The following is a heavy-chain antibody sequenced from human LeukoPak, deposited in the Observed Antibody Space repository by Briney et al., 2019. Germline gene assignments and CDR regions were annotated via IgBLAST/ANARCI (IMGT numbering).Heavy chain of an antibody. V-gene: IGHV4-31*03. CDR2: IYYSGST. J-gene: IGHJ6*02. Sequence: PSETLSLTCTVSGGSISSGGYYWSWIRQHPGKGLEWIGYIYYSGSTYYNPSLKSRVTISVDTSKNQFSLKLSSVTAADTAVYYCARARAHCSSTSCWGFGDMDVWGQGTTVTVSS. D-gene: IGHD2-2*01. CDR3: ARARAHCSSTSCWGFGDMDV. CDR1: GGSISSGGYY.